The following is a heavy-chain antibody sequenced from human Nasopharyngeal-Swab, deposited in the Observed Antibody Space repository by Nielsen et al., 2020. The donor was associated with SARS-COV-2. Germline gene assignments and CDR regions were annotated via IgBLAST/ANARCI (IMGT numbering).Heavy chain of an antibody. CDR1: GFTFSSYA. Sequence: GESLKISCAASGFTFSSYAMSWVRQAPGKGLEWVSAISGSGGSTYYADSVKGRFTISRDNSKNTLYLQMNSLRAEDTAVYYCAKNPTSEERITIFGVVILTDNWFDPWGQGTLVTVSS. CDR2: ISGSGGST. V-gene: IGHV3-23*01. J-gene: IGHJ5*02. D-gene: IGHD3-3*01. CDR3: AKNPTSEERITIFGVVILTDNWFDP.